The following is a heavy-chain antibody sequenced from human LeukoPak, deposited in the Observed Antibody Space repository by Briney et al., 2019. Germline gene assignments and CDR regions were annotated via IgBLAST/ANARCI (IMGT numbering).Heavy chain of an antibody. J-gene: IGHJ4*02. CDR3: ARDRRPGIAAAGTPFDY. CDR1: GGTFSSHA. V-gene: IGHV1-69*13. CDR2: IIPIFGTA. D-gene: IGHD6-13*01. Sequence: SVKVSCKASGGTFSSHAISWVRQAPGQGLEWMGGIIPIFGTANYAQKFQGRVTITADESTSTAYMELSSLRSEDTAVYYCARDRRPGIAAAGTPFDYWGQGTLVTVSS.